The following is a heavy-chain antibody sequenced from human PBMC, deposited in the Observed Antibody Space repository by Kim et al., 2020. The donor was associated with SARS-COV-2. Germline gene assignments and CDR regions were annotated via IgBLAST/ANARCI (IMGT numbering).Heavy chain of an antibody. CDR2: IYYSGST. J-gene: IGHJ2*01. CDR3: ARELEPAYCGGDCYPYWYFDL. CDR1: GGSISSGGYY. V-gene: IGHV4-31*03. Sequence: SETLSLTCTVSGGSISSGGYYWSWIRQHPGKGLEWIGYIYYSGSTYYNPSLKSRVTISVDTSKNQFSLKLSSVTAADTAVYYCARELEPAYCGGDCYPYWYFDLWGRGTLVTVSS. D-gene: IGHD2-21*02.